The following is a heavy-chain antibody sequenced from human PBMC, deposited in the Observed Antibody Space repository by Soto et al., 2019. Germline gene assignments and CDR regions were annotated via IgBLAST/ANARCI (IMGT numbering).Heavy chain of an antibody. CDR2: IYHSGST. CDR1: GGSISSSNW. D-gene: IGHD2-2*01. Sequence: QVQLQESGPGLVKPSGTLSLTCAVSGGSISSSNWWSWVRQPPGKGLEWIGEIYHSGSTNYNPSLKSRVTISVDKSKNQFSLKLSSVTAADTAVYYCARGGPPATRYCISTSCYLGWFDPWGQGTLVTVSS. CDR3: ARGGPPATRYCISTSCYLGWFDP. J-gene: IGHJ5*02. V-gene: IGHV4-4*02.